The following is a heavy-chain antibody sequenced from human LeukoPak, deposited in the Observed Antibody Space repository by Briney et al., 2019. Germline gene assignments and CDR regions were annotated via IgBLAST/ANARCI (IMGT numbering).Heavy chain of an antibody. CDR2: ISGSGGST. CDR3: AKVGGPIVLMVYATHGIDV. CDR1: GFTVSSYG. Sequence: AGASLRLSCAAAGFTVSSYGMSWVRQARGKGMEWVSAISGSGGSTYYADCVKGRFTISRDNSKNTLYLQMNSLRAEDTAVYYCAKVGGPIVLMVYATHGIDVWGQGTTVTVSS. J-gene: IGHJ6*02. D-gene: IGHD2-8*01. V-gene: IGHV3-23*01.